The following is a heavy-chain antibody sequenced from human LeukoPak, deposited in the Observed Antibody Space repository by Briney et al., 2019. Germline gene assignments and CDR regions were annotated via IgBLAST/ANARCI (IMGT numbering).Heavy chain of an antibody. V-gene: IGHV3-21*01. J-gene: IGHJ4*02. CDR1: GFTFSTFA. CDR2: ISSSSSYI. D-gene: IGHD3-3*02. Sequence: GGSLRLSCAASGFTFSTFAMSWLRQPPGKGLEWVSSISSSSSYIYYADSVKGRFTISRDNAKNSLYLQMNSLRAEDTAVYYCARAQKLEGFDYRGQGTLVTVSS. CDR3: ARAQKLEGFDY.